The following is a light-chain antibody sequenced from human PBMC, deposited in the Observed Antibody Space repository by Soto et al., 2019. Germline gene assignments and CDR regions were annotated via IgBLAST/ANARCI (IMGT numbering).Light chain of an antibody. CDR3: QHYYNSHRT. CDR1: QDIGTY. V-gene: IGKV1-8*01. CDR2: AAS. J-gene: IGKJ1*01. Sequence: IRITQSPSTLSASRGDRVTIPGRASQDIGTYLAWYQQKPGKAPKLLIYAASSLQSGVPSRFSGSGSGTDFTLTISWLQSEDFATYYCQHYYNSHRTFGQGTKVDIK.